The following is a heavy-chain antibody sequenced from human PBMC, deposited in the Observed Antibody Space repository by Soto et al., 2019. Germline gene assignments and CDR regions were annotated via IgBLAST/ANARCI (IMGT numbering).Heavy chain of an antibody. CDR2: IIPILGIA. Sequence: SSVKVSCKASGGTFSSYTISWARQAPGQGLEWMGRIIPILGIANYAQKFQGRVTITADKSTSTAYMELSSLRSEDTAVYYCARGREDILTGYSQADDTFDIWGRGTMVT. CDR3: ARGREDILTGYSQADDTFDI. CDR1: GGTFSSYT. V-gene: IGHV1-69*02. D-gene: IGHD3-9*01. J-gene: IGHJ3*02.